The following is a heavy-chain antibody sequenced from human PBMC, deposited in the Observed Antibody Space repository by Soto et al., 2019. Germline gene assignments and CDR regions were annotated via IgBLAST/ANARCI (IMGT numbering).Heavy chain of an antibody. D-gene: IGHD3-3*01. CDR1: GFSFSSYA. CDR2: ISGSGGST. J-gene: IGHJ4*02. CDR3: ATHGHDFWSGYSWFYFDY. V-gene: IGHV3-23*01. Sequence: EVQLLESGGGLVQPGGSLRLSCAASGFSFSSYALSWVRQAPGKGLEWVSAISGSGGSTYYAESVKGRFTISRDNSKNTLYLQMNSLRAEDTAVYYCATHGHDFWSGYSWFYFDYRGQGTLVTVSS.